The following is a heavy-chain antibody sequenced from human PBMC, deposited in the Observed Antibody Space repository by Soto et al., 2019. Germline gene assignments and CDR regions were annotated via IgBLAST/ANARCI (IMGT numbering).Heavy chain of an antibody. Sequence: PSETLSLTCAVYGGSFSGYYWSWIRQPPGKGLEWIGEINQSGSTNYNPSLKSRVTISVDTSKNQFSLKLSSVTAADTAVYYCARGPPIFYWGQGTLVTVSS. D-gene: IGHD3-9*01. V-gene: IGHV4-34*01. CDR2: INQSGST. J-gene: IGHJ4*02. CDR1: GGSFSGYY. CDR3: ARGPPIFY.